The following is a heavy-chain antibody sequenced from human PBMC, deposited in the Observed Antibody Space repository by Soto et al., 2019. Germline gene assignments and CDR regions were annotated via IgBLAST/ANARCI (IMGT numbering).Heavy chain of an antibody. V-gene: IGHV1-69*08. Sequence: QVQLVQSGAEVKKPGSSVKVSCKASGGTFSSYTISWVRQAPGQGLEWMGRIIPILGIANYAQKFQGRVTITADKSTSTAYMELSSLRSEDTAVYYCAREAYGDYPPFAYWGQGTLVTVSS. D-gene: IGHD4-17*01. CDR1: GGTFSSYT. CDR2: IIPILGIA. CDR3: AREAYGDYPPFAY. J-gene: IGHJ4*02.